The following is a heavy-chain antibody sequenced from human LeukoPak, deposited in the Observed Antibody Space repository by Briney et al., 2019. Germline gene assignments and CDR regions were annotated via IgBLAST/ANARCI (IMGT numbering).Heavy chain of an antibody. D-gene: IGHD3-22*01. V-gene: IGHV3-48*01. CDR3: ARARRGYHDYGY. J-gene: IGHJ4*02. Sequence: GGSLRLSCAASGFTFSDYSMNWVRQAPGKGLEWISYISGSGTIYYADSVKGRFTISRDNSKNTLFLQMSSLRAEDTAVYYCARARRGYHDYGYWGQGTLVTVSS. CDR1: GFTFSDYS. CDR2: ISGSGTI.